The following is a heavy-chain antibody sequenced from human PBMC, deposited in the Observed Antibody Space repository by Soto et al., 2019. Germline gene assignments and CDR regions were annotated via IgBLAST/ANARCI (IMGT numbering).Heavy chain of an antibody. V-gene: IGHV1-8*01. J-gene: IGHJ4*02. CDR3: ARDLGYALPDY. Sequence: ASVKVSCKASGYTFTSYDSNWARQATGQGLEWRGWMNPNSGNTGYAQKFQGRVTMTSNTSISTAYMELSSLRSEDTAVYYCARDLGYALPDYWGQGTLVTVSS. CDR2: MNPNSGNT. D-gene: IGHD2-15*01. CDR1: GYTFTSYD.